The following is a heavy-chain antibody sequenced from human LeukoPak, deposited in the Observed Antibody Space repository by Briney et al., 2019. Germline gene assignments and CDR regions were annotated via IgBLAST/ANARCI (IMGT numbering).Heavy chain of an antibody. CDR2: IYYSGST. CDR1: GGSICSSSYY. Sequence: SETLSLTCTVSGGSICSSSYYWGWIRQPPGKGLEWIGSIYYSGSTYYNPSLKSRVTISVDTSKNQFSLKLSSVTAADTAVYYCARKPPAPLLWFGELGNGMDVWGQGTTVTVSS. J-gene: IGHJ6*02. D-gene: IGHD3-10*01. V-gene: IGHV4-39*01. CDR3: ARKPPAPLLWFGELGNGMDV.